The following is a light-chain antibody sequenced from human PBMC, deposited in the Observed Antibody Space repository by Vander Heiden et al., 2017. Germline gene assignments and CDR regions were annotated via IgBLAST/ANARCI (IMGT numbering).Light chain of an antibody. V-gene: IGLV1-40*01. CDR2: GNS. J-gene: IGLJ2*01. CDR3: QSYDSSLSGVV. CDR1: SSNIGAGYD. Sequence: QSVLPQPPSVSGAPGQWVTISCTGSSSNIGAGYDVHWYQQLPGTAPKLLIYGNSNRPSGVPDRFSGSKSGTSASLAITGLQAEDEADYYCQSYDSSLSGVVFGGGTKLTVL.